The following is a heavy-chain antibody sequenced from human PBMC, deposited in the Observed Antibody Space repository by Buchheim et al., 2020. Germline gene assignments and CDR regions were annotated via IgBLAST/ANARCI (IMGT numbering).Heavy chain of an antibody. CDR1: GYTFTNYF. D-gene: IGHD2-15*01. J-gene: IGHJ4*02. V-gene: IGHV1-46*01. Sequence: QVQLVQSGAEVKKPGASVKVSCKASGYTFTNYFMHWVRQAPGQGLEWMGMINPSGGSTTYSQKFQGRVTMTRDTSTSTVYMDLSSLRSEDTAVYYCARDPSRDCGGGRCNSLDYWGQGTL. CDR3: ARDPSRDCGGGRCNSLDY. CDR2: INPSGGST.